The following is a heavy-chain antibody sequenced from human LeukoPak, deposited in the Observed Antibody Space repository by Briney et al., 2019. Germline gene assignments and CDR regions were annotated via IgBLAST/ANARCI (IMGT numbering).Heavy chain of an antibody. V-gene: IGHV3-23*01. CDR1: GFTFNNYA. CDR2: ISDNGGDT. D-gene: IGHD2-15*01. CDR3: AKQRSEVVVAATNY. Sequence: GGSLRLSCAASGFTFNNYAMSWVRQAPGKGLEWVSAISDNGGDTKYADSVKGRFTISRDNSKNTLYLQMNSLRAEDTAVYYCAKQRSEVVVAATNYWGQGTLVTVSS. J-gene: IGHJ4*02.